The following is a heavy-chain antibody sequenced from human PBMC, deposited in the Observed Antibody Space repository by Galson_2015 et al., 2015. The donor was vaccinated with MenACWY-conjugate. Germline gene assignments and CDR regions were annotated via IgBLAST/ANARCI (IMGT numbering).Heavy chain of an antibody. CDR3: AKGAVTAIFYLDV. Sequence: SLRLSCAASGFTFSSFAMHWVRQAPGKGLEWVALVSYDGTKKYYGDSVEGRFTISKDNSKNQFYLQMNSLRPEDTGVYYCAKGAVTAIFYLDVWGQGTTVTVSS. CDR1: GFTFSSFA. D-gene: IGHD2-21*02. J-gene: IGHJ6*02. V-gene: IGHV3-30*18. CDR2: VSYDGTKK.